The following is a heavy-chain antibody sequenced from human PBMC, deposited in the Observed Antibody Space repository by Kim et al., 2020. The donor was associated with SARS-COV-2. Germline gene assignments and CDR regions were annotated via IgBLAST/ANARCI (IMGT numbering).Heavy chain of an antibody. CDR3: ARGVTIDAFDI. Sequence: NYNPSLKSRVTISVDTSKNQFSLKLSSVTAADTAVYYCARGVTIDAFDIWGQGTMVTVSS. J-gene: IGHJ3*02. V-gene: IGHV4-34*01. D-gene: IGHD2-21*02.